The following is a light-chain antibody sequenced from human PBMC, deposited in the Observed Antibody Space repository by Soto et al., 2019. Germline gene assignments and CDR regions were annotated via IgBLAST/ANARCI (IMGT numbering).Light chain of an antibody. CDR2: DVS. CDR3: CSYAGSYTGV. V-gene: IGLV2-11*01. Sequence: QSVLTQPRSVSGSPGQSVTISCTGTSSDVGGYNYVSWYQQHPGKAPKLMIYDVSKRPSGVPDRFSGSKSGNTASLTISGLQAEDGADYYCCSYAGSYTGVFGGGTKVTVL. CDR1: SSDVGGYNY. J-gene: IGLJ3*02.